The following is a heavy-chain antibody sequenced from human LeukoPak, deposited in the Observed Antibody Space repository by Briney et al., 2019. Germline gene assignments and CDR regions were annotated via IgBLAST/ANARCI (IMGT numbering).Heavy chain of an antibody. CDR1: GGSISSHY. J-gene: IGHJ6*02. D-gene: IGHD5-12*01. CDR2: IYTSGST. V-gene: IGHV4-4*07. CDR3: ARGGYSGYDFSYYYYYGMDV. Sequence: SETLSLTCTVSGGSISSHYWSWIRQPAGKGLEWIGRIYTSGSTNYNPSLKSRVTMSVDTSKNQFSLKLSSVTAADTAVYYCARGGYSGYDFSYYYYYGMDVWGQGTTVTVSS.